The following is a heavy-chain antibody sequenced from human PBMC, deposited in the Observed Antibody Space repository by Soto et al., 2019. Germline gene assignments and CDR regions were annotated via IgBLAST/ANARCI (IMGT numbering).Heavy chain of an antibody. D-gene: IGHD6-19*01. CDR3: AKDRTAVARGAEYFQH. V-gene: IGHV3-23*01. CDR2: ISGSGGST. Sequence: PGGSLRFSCAASGFTFSSYAMSWVRQAPGKGLEWVSAISGSGGSTYYADSVKGRFTISRDNSKNTLYLQMNSLRAEDTAVYYCAKDRTAVARGAEYFQHWGQGTLVTVSS. CDR1: GFTFSSYA. J-gene: IGHJ1*01.